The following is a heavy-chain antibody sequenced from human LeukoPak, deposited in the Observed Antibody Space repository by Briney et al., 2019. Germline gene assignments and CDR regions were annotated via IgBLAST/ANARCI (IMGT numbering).Heavy chain of an antibody. D-gene: IGHD3-3*01. CDR2: IYYSGST. CDR1: GGSISSGGYY. CDR3: ARDLSGYYHT. Sequence: SETLSLTCTVSGGSISSGGYYWSWIRQHPGKGLEWIGYIYYSGSTYYNLSLKSRVTISVDTSKNQFSLKLSSVTAADTAVYYCARDLSGYYHTWGQGTLVTVSS. V-gene: IGHV4-31*03. J-gene: IGHJ5*02.